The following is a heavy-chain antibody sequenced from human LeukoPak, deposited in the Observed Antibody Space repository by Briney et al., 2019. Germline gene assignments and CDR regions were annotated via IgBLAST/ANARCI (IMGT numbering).Heavy chain of an antibody. D-gene: IGHD3-16*01. CDR3: AKDSLRITFGKT. V-gene: IGHV4-59*01. J-gene: IGHJ5*02. CDR1: GGSISSYY. Sequence: PSETLSLTCAVSGGSISSYYWSWIRQPPGKGLEWIGYIYYSGSTNYNPSLKSRVTISVDTSKNQFSLKLSSVIAADTAVYYCAKDSLRITFGKTWGQGTLVTVSS. CDR2: IYYSGST.